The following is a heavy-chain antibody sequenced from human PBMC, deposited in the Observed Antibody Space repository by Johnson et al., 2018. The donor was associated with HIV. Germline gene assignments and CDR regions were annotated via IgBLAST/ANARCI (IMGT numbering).Heavy chain of an antibody. J-gene: IGHJ3*02. V-gene: IGHV3-66*03. CDR3: ARANDLSAFDI. CDR1: GFTVSSNY. Sequence: VQLVESGGDLIQPGGSLRLSCAASGFTVSSNYMRWVRQAPGKGLEWVSVINTGGGTYYADSVKGRFTMSRDNSKNTLYLQMNSLRAEDTAVYYCARANDLSAFDIWGQGTMVTVSS. CDR2: INTGGGT. D-gene: IGHD1-1*01.